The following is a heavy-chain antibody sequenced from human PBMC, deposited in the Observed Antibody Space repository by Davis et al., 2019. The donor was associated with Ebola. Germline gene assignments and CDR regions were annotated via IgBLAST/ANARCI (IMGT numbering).Heavy chain of an antibody. D-gene: IGHD6-6*01. Sequence: GESLKISCAASGFTFSSYAINWVRQAPGKGLEWVSYISSSGSTIYYADSVKGRFTISRDNAKNTLYLQMNSLRAEDTAVYYCASTIASYSSSPVDYFDYWGQGTLVTVSS. J-gene: IGHJ4*02. CDR2: ISSSGSTI. CDR1: GFTFSSYA. V-gene: IGHV3-48*04. CDR3: ASTIASYSSSPVDYFDY.